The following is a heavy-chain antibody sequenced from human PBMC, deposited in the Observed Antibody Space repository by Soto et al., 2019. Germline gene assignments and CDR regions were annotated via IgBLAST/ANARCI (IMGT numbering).Heavy chain of an antibody. CDR3: ARDECSGGNCYAELDY. CDR2: IEQDGSEK. Sequence: PGGSLRLSCAASGFTFSSYWMSWVRQAPGKGLEWVANIEQDGSEKHYVDSVKGRFTISRDNVKNSLYLHMNSLRAEDTAAYYCARDECSGGNCYAELDYWGQGTLVTVSS. J-gene: IGHJ4*02. V-gene: IGHV3-7*01. CDR1: GFTFSSYW. D-gene: IGHD2-21*01.